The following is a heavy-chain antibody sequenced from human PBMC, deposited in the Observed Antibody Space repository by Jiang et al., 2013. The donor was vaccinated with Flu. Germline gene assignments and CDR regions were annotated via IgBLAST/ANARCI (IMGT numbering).Heavy chain of an antibody. CDR1: GGSISSSGYF. CDR2: IYFAGNT. V-gene: IGHV4-39*01. Sequence: KPSETLSLTCSVSGGSISSSGYFWGWIRQPPGKGLEWIGSIYFAGNTYYNPSLKSRLTISVDTSKNQFSVKLSSVTAADTAVYYCARHELSCSGGSCFSKTRFDPWGRGTLVTVSS. D-gene: IGHD2-15*01. J-gene: IGHJ5*02. CDR3: ARHELSCSGGSCFSKTRFDP.